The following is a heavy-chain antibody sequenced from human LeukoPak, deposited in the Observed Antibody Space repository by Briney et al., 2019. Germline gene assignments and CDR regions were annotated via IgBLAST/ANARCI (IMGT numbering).Heavy chain of an antibody. CDR3: AKDQRQLWLQFFFDY. CDR1: GFTFSIYG. V-gene: IGHV3-30*18. Sequence: GGSLRLSCAASGFTFSIYGMHWVRQAPGKGLEWVAVISYDGSNKYYADSVKGRFTISRDNSKNTLYLQMNSLRAEDTAVYYCAKDQRQLWLQFFFDYWGQGTLVTVSS. J-gene: IGHJ4*02. D-gene: IGHD5-18*01. CDR2: ISYDGSNK.